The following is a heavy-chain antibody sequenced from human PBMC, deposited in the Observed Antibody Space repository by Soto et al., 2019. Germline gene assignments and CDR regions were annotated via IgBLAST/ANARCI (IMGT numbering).Heavy chain of an antibody. CDR3: ARALATGGYSYYYGMAV. CDR2: ISYDGSNK. V-gene: IGHV3-30-3*01. Sequence: QVQLVESGGGVVKPGRSLRLSCAASGFTFSSYAMHWVRQAPGKGLEWVAVISYDGSNKYYADSVKGRFTISRDNSKNTLYLQMNSLRAEDTAVYYCARALATGGYSYYYGMAVWCRGTTVTVSS. CDR1: GFTFSSYA. D-gene: IGHD5-12*01. J-gene: IGHJ6*02.